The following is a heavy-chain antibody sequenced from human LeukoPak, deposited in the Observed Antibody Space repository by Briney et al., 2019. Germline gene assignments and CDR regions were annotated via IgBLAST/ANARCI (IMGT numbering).Heavy chain of an antibody. Sequence: ASVKVSCKASGYTFTSYDINWVRQATGQGLEWMGWMNPNSGNTGYAQKFQGRVTKTRNTSISTAYMELSSLRSEDAAVYYCARGTPYNQDMDVWGKGTTVTISS. J-gene: IGHJ6*03. CDR2: MNPNSGNT. CDR1: GYTFTSYD. D-gene: IGHD1-14*01. V-gene: IGHV1-8*01. CDR3: ARGTPYNQDMDV.